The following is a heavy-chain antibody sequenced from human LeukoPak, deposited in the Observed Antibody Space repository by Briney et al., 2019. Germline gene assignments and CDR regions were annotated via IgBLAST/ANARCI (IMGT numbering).Heavy chain of an antibody. CDR2: ISHDGSHK. Sequence: GGSLRLSCAASGFIFGSYALHWVRQAPGKGLEGVAVISHDGSHKYFADSVRGRFTISRDRSKNTVDLQMSSLRPEDTAVYYCARPHWEGDYFDYWGQGTLVTVSS. D-gene: IGHD1-26*01. V-gene: IGHV3-30*04. J-gene: IGHJ4*02. CDR1: GFIFGSYA. CDR3: ARPHWEGDYFDY.